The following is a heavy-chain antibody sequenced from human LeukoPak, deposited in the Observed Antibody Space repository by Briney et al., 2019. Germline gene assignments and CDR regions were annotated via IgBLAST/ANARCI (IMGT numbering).Heavy chain of an antibody. Sequence: SVKVSCKASGGTFSSYAISWVRQAPGQGLEWMGGIIPIFGTANYAQKFQGRVTITTDESTSTAYMELSSLRSEDTAVYYCAATYHDFWSGSNYYYYYYMDVWAKGPRSPSP. V-gene: IGHV1-69*05. CDR1: GGTFSSYA. CDR3: AATYHDFWSGSNYYYYYYMDV. D-gene: IGHD3-3*01. J-gene: IGHJ6*03. CDR2: IIPIFGTA.